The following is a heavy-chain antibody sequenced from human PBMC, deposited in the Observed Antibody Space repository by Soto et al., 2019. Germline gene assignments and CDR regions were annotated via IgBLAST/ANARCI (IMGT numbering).Heavy chain of an antibody. CDR3: ARLGIAVAVDY. Sequence: QLQLQESGPGLVKPSETLSLTCTVSGGSISSSSYYWGWIRQPPGKGLEWIGSIYYSGSTYYKPSLRSPVTLAVDTSKSQFSLKLSSVTAADTAVYYCARLGIAVAVDYWGQGTLVTVSS. D-gene: IGHD6-19*01. CDR2: IYYSGST. V-gene: IGHV4-39*01. CDR1: GGSISSSSYY. J-gene: IGHJ4*02.